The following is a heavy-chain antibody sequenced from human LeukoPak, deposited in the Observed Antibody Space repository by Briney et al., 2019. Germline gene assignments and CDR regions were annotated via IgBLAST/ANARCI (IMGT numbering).Heavy chain of an antibody. D-gene: IGHD2-15*01. Sequence: GESLKISCKGSGYSFTSYWIGWVRQMPGKGLEWMGIIYPGDSDTRYSPSFQGQVTISADKSISTAYLQWSSLKASDTAMYSCARAPCSGGSCYSPNGIGDPWFDPWGQGTLVTVSS. CDR2: IYPGDSDT. V-gene: IGHV5-51*01. J-gene: IGHJ5*02. CDR1: GYSFTSYW. CDR3: ARAPCSGGSCYSPNGIGDPWFDP.